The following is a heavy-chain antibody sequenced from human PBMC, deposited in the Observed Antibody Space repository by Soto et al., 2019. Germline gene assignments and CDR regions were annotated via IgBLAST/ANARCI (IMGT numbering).Heavy chain of an antibody. Sequence: QVQLVQSGAEVKKPGASVKVSCKASGYTFTSYYMHWVRQAPGQGLEWMGIINPSGGSTSYAQKFQGRVTMTRDTSTSTVYMELSSLRSEDTAVYYCARAPSPKTRYYDSSGHYYWTAGRILDYWGQGTLVTVSS. V-gene: IGHV1-46*01. J-gene: IGHJ4*02. CDR3: ARAPSPKTRYYDSSGHYYWTAGRILDY. CDR2: INPSGGST. CDR1: GYTFTSYY. D-gene: IGHD3-22*01.